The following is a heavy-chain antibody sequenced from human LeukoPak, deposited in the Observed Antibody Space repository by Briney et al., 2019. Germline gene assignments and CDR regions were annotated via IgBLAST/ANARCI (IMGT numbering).Heavy chain of an antibody. V-gene: IGHV3-7*01. CDR2: IKHDGSEK. CDR1: GFTFSSYS. CDR3: ARDRCSSTSCYWVPYYYYGMDV. D-gene: IGHD2-2*01. J-gene: IGHJ6*02. Sequence: GGSLTLSCAASGFTFSSYSMSWVRQVPGKGLEWVANIKHDGSEKHSVDSVKGRFTISRDNAKNSLYLQMDSLRAEDTAVYYCARDRCSSTSCYWVPYYYYGMDVWGQGTTVTVSS.